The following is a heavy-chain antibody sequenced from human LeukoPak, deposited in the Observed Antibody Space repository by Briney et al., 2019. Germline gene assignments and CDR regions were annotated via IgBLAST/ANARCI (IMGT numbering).Heavy chain of an antibody. CDR1: GFTFSSYG. D-gene: IGHD5-18*01. CDR3: AKVTAPVDY. Sequence: GRSLRLSCAASGFTFSSYGMHWVRQAPGKGLEWVAVISYDGSNKYYADSVKGRFTISRDNSKNTLYLQMNSLRAEDTAVYYCAKVTAPVDYWGQGTLVTVSS. CDR2: ISYDGSNK. J-gene: IGHJ4*02. V-gene: IGHV3-30*18.